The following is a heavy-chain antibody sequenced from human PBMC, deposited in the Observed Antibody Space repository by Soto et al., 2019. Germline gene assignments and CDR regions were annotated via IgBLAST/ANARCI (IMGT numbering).Heavy chain of an antibody. CDR2: IKQDGSEK. J-gene: IGHJ5*02. V-gene: IGHV3-7*01. CDR1: GFTFSSYA. CDR3: ARGGGDDYSNYFDWFDP. Sequence: GGSLRLSCAAAGFTFSSYAMHWVRQAPGKGLEWVANIKQDGSEKYYVDSVKGRFTISRDNAKNSLYLQMNSLRAEDTAIYYCARGGGDDYSNYFDWFDPWGQGTLVTVSS. D-gene: IGHD4-4*01.